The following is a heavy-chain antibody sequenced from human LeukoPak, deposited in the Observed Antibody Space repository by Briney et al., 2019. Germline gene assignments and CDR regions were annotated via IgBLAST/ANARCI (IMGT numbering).Heavy chain of an antibody. CDR3: AKDRVSGYSGPFDY. CDR2: ISGSGDTT. D-gene: IGHD1-26*01. J-gene: IGHJ4*02. V-gene: IGHV3-23*01. CDR1: GFTFSSYA. Sequence: GGSLRLSCAASGFTFSSYAMSWVRQAPGKGLQWVSTISGSGDTTHYADSVTGRFTISRDNSKNTLYLQMNSLRAEDTAVYYCAKDRVSGYSGPFDYWGQGTLVTVSS.